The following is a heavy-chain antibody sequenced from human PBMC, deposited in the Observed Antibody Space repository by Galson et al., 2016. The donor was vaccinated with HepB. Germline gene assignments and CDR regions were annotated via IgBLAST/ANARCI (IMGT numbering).Heavy chain of an antibody. CDR3: ERWYSSSWRTFYALDA. Sequence: QSGAEVKKSGESLKISCKGSGYIFTNYWIGWVRQMPGKGLEWMGILNPAESDTRYSPSFQGHVTISADKSTNTAYLQWGSLKASDTAIDYCERWYSSSWRTFYALDAWGQGTTVTVSS. CDR2: LNPAESDT. J-gene: IGHJ6*02. V-gene: IGHV5-51*01. D-gene: IGHD6-6*01. CDR1: GYIFTNYW.